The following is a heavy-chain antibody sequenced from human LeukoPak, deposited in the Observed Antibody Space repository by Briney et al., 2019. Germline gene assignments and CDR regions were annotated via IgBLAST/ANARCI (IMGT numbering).Heavy chain of an antibody. CDR2: IYYSGST. Sequence: TASETLSLTCTVSGGSISSYYWSWIRQPPGKGLEWIGYIYYSGSTNYNPSLKSRVTISVDTSKNQFSLKLSSVTAADTAVYYCARASYYYDSSGGFQHWGQGTLVTVSS. CDR3: ARASYYYDSSGGFQH. D-gene: IGHD3-22*01. J-gene: IGHJ1*01. V-gene: IGHV4-59*01. CDR1: GGSISSYY.